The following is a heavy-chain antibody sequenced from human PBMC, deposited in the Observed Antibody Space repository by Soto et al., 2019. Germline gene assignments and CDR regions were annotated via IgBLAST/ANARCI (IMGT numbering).Heavy chain of an antibody. Sequence: SETLSLTCTVSGGSISSYYWSWIRQPPGKGLEWIGYIYYSGSTNYNPSLKSRVTISVDTSKNQFSLKLSSVTAADTAVYYCARDSGGLVVPAAMDYYYYMDVWGKGTTVTVSS. J-gene: IGHJ6*03. CDR2: IYYSGST. CDR3: ARDSGGLVVPAAMDYYYYMDV. CDR1: GGSISSYY. D-gene: IGHD2-2*01. V-gene: IGHV4-59*01.